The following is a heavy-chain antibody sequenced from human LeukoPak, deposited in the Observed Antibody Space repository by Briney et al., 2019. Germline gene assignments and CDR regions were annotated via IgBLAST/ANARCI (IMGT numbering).Heavy chain of an antibody. J-gene: IGHJ4*02. Sequence: SETLSLTCTVSGGSISSGGYYWSWIRQPPGKGLEWIGYIYHSGSTYYNPSLKSRVTISVDRSKNQFSLKLSSVTAADTAVYYCARGVSIFGVVITYYFDYWGQGTLVTVSS. V-gene: IGHV4-30-2*01. CDR2: IYHSGST. D-gene: IGHD3-3*01. CDR3: ARGVSIFGVVITYYFDY. CDR1: GGSISSGGYY.